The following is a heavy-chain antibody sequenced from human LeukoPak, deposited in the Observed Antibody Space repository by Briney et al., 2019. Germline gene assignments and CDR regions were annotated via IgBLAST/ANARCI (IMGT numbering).Heavy chain of an antibody. CDR2: INHSGST. D-gene: IGHD5-24*01. V-gene: IGHV4-34*01. CDR1: GGSFSGYY. CDR3: ARGQLGIRGLMDV. J-gene: IGHJ6*03. Sequence: SETLSLTCAVYGGSFSGYYWSWIRQPPGKGLEWIGEINHSGSTNYNPSLKSRVTISVDTSKNQFSLKLSSVTAADTAVYYCARGQLGIRGLMDVWGKGTTVTVSS.